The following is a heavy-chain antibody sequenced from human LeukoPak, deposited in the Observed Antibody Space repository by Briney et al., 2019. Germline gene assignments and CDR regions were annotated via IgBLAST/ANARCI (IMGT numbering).Heavy chain of an antibody. CDR2: INPNSGGT. V-gene: IGHV1-2*02. J-gene: IGHJ5*02. D-gene: IGHD3-3*01. Sequence: GASVKVSCKASGYTFTGYYMHWVRQAPGQGLEWMGWINPNSGGTNYAQKFQGRVTMTRDTSISTAYMELSRLRSDDTAVYYCARAGITIFGVVNNWFDPWGQGTLVTVSS. CDR3: ARAGITIFGVVNNWFDP. CDR1: GYTFTGYY.